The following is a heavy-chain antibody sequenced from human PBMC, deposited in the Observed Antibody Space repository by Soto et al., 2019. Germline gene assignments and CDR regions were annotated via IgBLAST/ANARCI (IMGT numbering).Heavy chain of an antibody. CDR3: ARVWGIAARRGVYGY. D-gene: IGHD6-6*01. CDR2: IIPIFGTA. Sequence: ASVKVSCKAPGGTFSSYAISWVRQAPGQGLEWMGGIIPIFGTANYAQKFQGRVTMTRDKSTSTVYMELSSLRSEDTAVYYCARVWGIAARRGVYGYWGQGTLVTVSS. V-gene: IGHV1-69*05. CDR1: GGTFSSYA. J-gene: IGHJ4*02.